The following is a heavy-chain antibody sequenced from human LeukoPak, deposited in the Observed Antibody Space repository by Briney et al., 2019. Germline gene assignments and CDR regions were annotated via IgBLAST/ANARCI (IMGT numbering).Heavy chain of an antibody. J-gene: IGHJ4*02. CDR2: ISTSSSYI. CDR1: GFTFSTYG. CDR3: ARVSRGKWELLGAHDY. D-gene: IGHD1-26*01. V-gene: IGHV3-21*04. Sequence: GGSLRLSCAASGFTFSTYGMNWVRQAPGKGLEGVSSISTSSSYIYYADSVKGRFTISRDNAKNSLYLQMNSLRAEDTAVYYCARVSRGKWELLGAHDYWGQGTLVTVSS.